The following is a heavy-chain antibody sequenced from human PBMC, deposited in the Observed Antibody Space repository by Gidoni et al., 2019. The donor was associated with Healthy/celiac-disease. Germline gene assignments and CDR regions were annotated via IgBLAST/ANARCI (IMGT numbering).Heavy chain of an antibody. J-gene: IGHJ4*02. CDR3: ARGRYSGYDFDY. CDR1: GGSISSGGYN. D-gene: IGHD5-12*01. V-gene: IGHV4-31*03. Sequence: QVQLQESGPGLVKPAQPLSLTCTVSGGSISSGGYNWSWVRQHPGNGLEWIGYIDYSGSTYYNPSLKSRVTIAVDTSKNQFSLKLSSVTAADTAVYYCARGRYSGYDFDYWGQGTLVTVSS. CDR2: IDYSGST.